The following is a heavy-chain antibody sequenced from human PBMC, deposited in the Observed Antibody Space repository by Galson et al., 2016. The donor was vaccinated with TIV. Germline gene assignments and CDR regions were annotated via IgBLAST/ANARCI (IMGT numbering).Heavy chain of an antibody. J-gene: IGHJ6*02. CDR1: GFTFNDYN. CDR3: ARTGNYYHYAMDV. CDR2: ISSTSNYI. V-gene: IGHV3-21*01. Sequence: SLRLSCAASGFTFNDYNMNWVRQAPGKGLEWVSSISSTSNYIHYGDPVKGRFTISRDNAENSLHLHMNSLRAEDTAIYFCARTGNYYHYAMDVWGQGTTVTVSS. D-gene: IGHD7-27*01.